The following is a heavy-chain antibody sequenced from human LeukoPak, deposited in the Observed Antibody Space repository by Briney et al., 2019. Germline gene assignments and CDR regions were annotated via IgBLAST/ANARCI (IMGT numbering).Heavy chain of an antibody. J-gene: IGHJ4*02. CDR2: INPNSGGT. D-gene: IGHD3-22*01. V-gene: IGHV1-2*06. Sequence: GASVKVSCKASGYTFTGYYMHWVRQAPGQGLEWMGRINPNSGGTNYAQKFQGRVTMTRDTSISTAYMELSRLRSDDTAVYYCARDFGYDDSSGYWGQGTLVTVSS. CDR3: ARDFGYDDSSGY. CDR1: GYTFTGYY.